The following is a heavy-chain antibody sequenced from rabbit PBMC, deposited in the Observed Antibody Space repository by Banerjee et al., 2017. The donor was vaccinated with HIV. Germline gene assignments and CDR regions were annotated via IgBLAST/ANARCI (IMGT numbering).Heavy chain of an antibody. CDR3: ARKETNPTRTGWTFIT. J-gene: IGHJ2*01. V-gene: IGHV1S40*01. D-gene: IGHD2-1*01. CDR2: INSGSGSA. CDR1: GFSFSSSYY. Sequence: QSLEEPVGGLVEPGGSLTLTCTASGFSFSSSYYMCWVRQAPGKGLEWIGIINSGSGSASYASWAKGRFTISKTSSTTVTLKMPSLTAADTPSYFCARKETNPTRTGWTFITRGPGTLVTVS.